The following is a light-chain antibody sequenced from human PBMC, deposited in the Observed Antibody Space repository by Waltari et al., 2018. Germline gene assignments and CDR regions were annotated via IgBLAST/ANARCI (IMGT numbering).Light chain of an antibody. V-gene: IGKV1-5*03. Sequence: DIQMTQSPSTLSASVGDRVTISCRASQSVGTWLAWYQQKPGKAPKLLIYMASSLESRVPSRFSGSGSGTEFTLTISSLQPDDFATYSCQQYSSSSTFGQGTKVDI. J-gene: IGKJ2*01. CDR2: MAS. CDR1: QSVGTW. CDR3: QQYSSSST.